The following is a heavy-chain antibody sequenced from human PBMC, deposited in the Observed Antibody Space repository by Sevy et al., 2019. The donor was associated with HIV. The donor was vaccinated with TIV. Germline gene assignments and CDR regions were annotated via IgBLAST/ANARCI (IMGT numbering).Heavy chain of an antibody. Sequence: ASVKVSCKVSGYTLTELSMHWVRQAPGKGLEWMGGFDPEDGETIYAQKFQGRVTMTKDTSTDTAYMELSSLRSEDTAVYYCATGIVVVTTPGYDDYWGQGTLVTVSS. V-gene: IGHV1-24*01. J-gene: IGHJ4*02. D-gene: IGHD3-22*01. CDR2: FDPEDGET. CDR1: GYTLTELS. CDR3: ATGIVVVTTPGYDDY.